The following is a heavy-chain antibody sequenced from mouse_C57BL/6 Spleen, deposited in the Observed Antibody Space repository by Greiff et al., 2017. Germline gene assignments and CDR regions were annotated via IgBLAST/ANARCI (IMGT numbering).Heavy chain of an antibody. Sequence: DVKLVESGPGLVKPSQSLSLTCSVTGYSITSGYYWNWIRQFPGNKLEWMGYISYDGSNNYNPSLKNRISITRDTSKNQFFLKLNSVTTEDTATYYCARLRNWYFDVWGTGTTVTVSS. CDR3: ARLRNWYFDV. D-gene: IGHD1-1*01. CDR1: GYSITSGYY. J-gene: IGHJ1*03. V-gene: IGHV3-6*01. CDR2: ISYDGSN.